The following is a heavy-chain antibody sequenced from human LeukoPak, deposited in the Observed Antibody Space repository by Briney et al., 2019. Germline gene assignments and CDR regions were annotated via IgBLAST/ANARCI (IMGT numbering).Heavy chain of an antibody. CDR3: AKGGTSVTRYVDY. Sequence: QPGGSLRLSCAASGFTFSTYEMNWVRQAPGKGLEWVSYITDSGRTIYYADSVKGRFTISRDNAKNSLFLQMNSLRAEDTAVYYCAKGGTSVTRYVDYWGQGTLVTVSS. J-gene: IGHJ4*02. CDR2: ITDSGRTI. D-gene: IGHD4-17*01. CDR1: GFTFSTYE. V-gene: IGHV3-48*03.